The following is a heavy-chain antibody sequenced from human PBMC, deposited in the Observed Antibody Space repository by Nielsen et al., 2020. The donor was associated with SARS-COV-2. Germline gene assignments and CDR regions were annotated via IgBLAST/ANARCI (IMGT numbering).Heavy chain of an antibody. J-gene: IGHJ6*03. CDR3: AGTVMVTSYYYYMDV. CDR1: GGSISSGGYY. CDR2: IYYSGST. D-gene: IGHD5-18*01. Sequence: SETLSLTCTVSGGSISSGGYYWSWIRQHPGKGLEWIGYIYYSGSTYYNPSLKSRVTISVDTSKNQFSLKLSSVTAADTAVYYCAGTVMVTSYYYYMDVWGKGTTVTVSS. V-gene: IGHV4-31*03.